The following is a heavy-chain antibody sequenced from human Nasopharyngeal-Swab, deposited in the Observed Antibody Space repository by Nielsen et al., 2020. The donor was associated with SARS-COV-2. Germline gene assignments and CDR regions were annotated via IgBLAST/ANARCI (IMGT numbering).Heavy chain of an antibody. J-gene: IGHJ6*02. CDR3: ARDGLDYDFWSAYFMDV. CDR2: ISSSSSYI. D-gene: IGHD3-3*01. CDR1: GFTFNNYN. V-gene: IGHV3-21*01. Sequence: GGSLRLSCVASGFTFNNYNFNWVRQAPGKGLEWVSSISSSSSYIYYADSVKGRFTISRDNAKNSLYLQMNSLRPEDTAVYYCARDGLDYDFWSAYFMDVWGQGTTVTVSS.